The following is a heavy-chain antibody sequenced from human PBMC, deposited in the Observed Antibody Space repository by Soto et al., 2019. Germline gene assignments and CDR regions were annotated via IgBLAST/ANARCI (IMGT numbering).Heavy chain of an antibody. CDR3: ARTYSSSWSPFDY. J-gene: IGHJ4*02. CDR2: INHSGST. CDR1: GGSFSGYY. V-gene: IGHV4-34*01. D-gene: IGHD6-13*01. Sequence: QVQLQQWGAGLLKPSETLSLTCAVYGGSFSGYYWSWIRQPPGKGLEWIGEINHSGSTNYHPSLKSRVTISVDTSKNQFSLKLSSVTAADTAVYYCARTYSSSWSPFDYWGQGTLVTVSS.